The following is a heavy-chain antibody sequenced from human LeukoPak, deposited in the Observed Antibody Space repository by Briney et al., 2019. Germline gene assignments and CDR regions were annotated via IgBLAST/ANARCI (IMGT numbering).Heavy chain of an antibody. D-gene: IGHD3-22*01. Sequence: GGSLRLSCAASGFTFSSYAMSWVRQAPGKGLEWVSAISGSGGSTYYADSVKGRFTISRDNSKNTLYLQMNSLRAEDTAVYYCARVRMIVVVSPPGDAFDIWGQGTMVTVSS. CDR2: ISGSGGST. CDR3: ARVRMIVVVSPPGDAFDI. V-gene: IGHV3-23*01. J-gene: IGHJ3*02. CDR1: GFTFSSYA.